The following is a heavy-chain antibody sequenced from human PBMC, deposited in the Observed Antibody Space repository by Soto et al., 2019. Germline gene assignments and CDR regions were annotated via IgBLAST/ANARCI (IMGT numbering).Heavy chain of an antibody. J-gene: IGHJ3*02. CDR1: GGSISSYY. CDR2: IYNSGST. CDR3: ARVPLGYCSGGSCNWAFDI. V-gene: IGHV4-59*01. D-gene: IGHD2-15*01. Sequence: SETLSLTCTVSGGSISSYYWSWIRQPPGKGLEWIGYIYNSGSTNYNPSLKSRVTISVDTSKNQFSLKLSSVTAADTAVYYCARVPLGYCSGGSCNWAFDIWGQGTMVTVSS.